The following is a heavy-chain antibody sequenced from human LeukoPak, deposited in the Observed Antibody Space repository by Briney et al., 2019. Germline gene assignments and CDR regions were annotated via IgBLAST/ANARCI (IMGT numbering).Heavy chain of an antibody. Sequence: PGGSLRLSCEASGFIFSSQWMSWVRQAPGKGLEWVANIKRDGSETYCVNSVKGRFTISRDNAKNSLFLQMNSLRVEDTAVYYCASLDTAMVTWRDNWGQGTLVTVSS. CDR3: ASLDTAMVTWRDN. D-gene: IGHD5-18*01. CDR2: IKRDGSET. J-gene: IGHJ4*02. CDR1: GFIFSSQW. V-gene: IGHV3-7*03.